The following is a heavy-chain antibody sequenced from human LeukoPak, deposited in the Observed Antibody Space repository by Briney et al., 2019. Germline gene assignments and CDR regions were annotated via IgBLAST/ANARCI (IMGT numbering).Heavy chain of an antibody. CDR3: ARGPPGVASAGTDAHYYYYYMDV. D-gene: IGHD6-13*01. CDR2: INHSVIT. J-gene: IGHJ6*03. V-gene: IGHV4-34*01. Sequence: SETLSLTCAVSGGSFSGYYWSWIRQPPGKGLEWIGEINHSVITNYNPSLKSRVTISVDTSKKQFSLKLSSVTAADTAVYYCARGPPGVASAGTDAHYYYYYMDVWGKGTTVTVSS. CDR1: GGSFSGYY.